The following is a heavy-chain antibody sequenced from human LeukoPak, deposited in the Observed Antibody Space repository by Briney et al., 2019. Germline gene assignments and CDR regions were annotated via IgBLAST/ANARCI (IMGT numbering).Heavy chain of an antibody. V-gene: IGHV3-74*01. J-gene: IGHJ6*03. Sequence: GGSLRLSCAASGFTFSSYWMHWVRQAPGKGLVWVSRINSDGSSTSYADSVKGRFTISRDNAKNTLYLQMNSLRAEDTAVYYCAREAGPYYDSSGYNYYYYMDVWGKGTTVTISS. CDR2: INSDGSST. CDR3: AREAGPYYDSSGYNYYYYMDV. D-gene: IGHD3-22*01. CDR1: GFTFSSYW.